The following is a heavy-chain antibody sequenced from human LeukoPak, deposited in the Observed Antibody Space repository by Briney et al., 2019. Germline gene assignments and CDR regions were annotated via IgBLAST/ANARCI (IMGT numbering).Heavy chain of an antibody. CDR2: IYYSGST. Sequence: SETLSLTCTVSGGSNSNYYWSWIRQPPGKGLEWIGYIYYSGSTNYNPSLKSRVSISIDTSKNQFSLKLTSVTAADTAVYYCARLTIRDDAFDIWGQGTMVTVSS. D-gene: IGHD3-10*01. CDR1: GGSNSNYY. CDR3: ARLTIRDDAFDI. V-gene: IGHV4-59*12. J-gene: IGHJ3*02.